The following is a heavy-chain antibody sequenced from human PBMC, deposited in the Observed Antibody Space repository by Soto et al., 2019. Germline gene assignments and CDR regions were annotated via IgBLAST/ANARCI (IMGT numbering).Heavy chain of an antibody. Sequence: GGSLRLSCSASGFPFSSYAMHWVRQAPGKGLEYVSAISSNGGSTYYADSVKGRFTISRDNSKNTLYLQMSSLRAEDTAVYYCVRCSPYYYYGMDVWGQGTTVTVSS. CDR2: ISSNGGST. CDR3: VRCSPYYYYGMDV. J-gene: IGHJ6*02. CDR1: GFPFSSYA. V-gene: IGHV3-64D*08. D-gene: IGHD2-8*01.